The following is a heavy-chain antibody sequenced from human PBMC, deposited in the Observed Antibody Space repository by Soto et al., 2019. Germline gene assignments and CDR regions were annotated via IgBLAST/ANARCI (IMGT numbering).Heavy chain of an antibody. CDR2: ISGSGGST. CDR3: AKDRSPYYYDSSGYEGYFDY. Sequence: EVQLLESGGGLVQPGGSLRLSCAASGFTFSSYAMSWVRQAPGKGLEWVSAISGSGGSTYYADSVKGRFTISRDNAKNTLYLQMNSLRSEDTAVYYCAKDRSPYYYDSSGYEGYFDYWGQRTLVTVSS. D-gene: IGHD3-22*01. J-gene: IGHJ4*02. V-gene: IGHV3-23*01. CDR1: GFTFSSYA.